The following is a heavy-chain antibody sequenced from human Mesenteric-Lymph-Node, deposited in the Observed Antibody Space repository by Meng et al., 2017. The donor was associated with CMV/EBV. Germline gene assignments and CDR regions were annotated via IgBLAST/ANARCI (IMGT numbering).Heavy chain of an antibody. CDR2: ISSSSSYI. J-gene: IGHJ4*02. CDR3: ARSRYSSSWYAPPAFDY. Sequence: GESLKISCAASGFTFSSYCMNWVRQAPGKGLEWVSSISSSSSYIYYADSVKGRFTFSRDNAKNSLYLQMDSLRAEDTAVYCCARSRYSSSWYAPPAFDYWGQGTLVTVSS. CDR1: GFTFSSYC. D-gene: IGHD6-13*01. V-gene: IGHV3-21*01.